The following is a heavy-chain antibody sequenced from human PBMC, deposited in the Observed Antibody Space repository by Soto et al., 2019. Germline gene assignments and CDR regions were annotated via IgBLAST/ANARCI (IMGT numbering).Heavy chain of an antibody. CDR2: IYWDDNQ. Sequence: QITLKESGPTLVKPTQPLTLTCTFSGVSLTSSGMSVGWIRQPPGKALESLALIYWDDNQRYSPSLRGRLTVTKDTSKNQLVLTMTNMDAVDTATYYCAHRHTSVAGAFDCWGQGTLVTVS. CDR1: GVSLTSSGMS. D-gene: IGHD6-19*01. V-gene: IGHV2-5*02. J-gene: IGHJ4*02. CDR3: AHRHTSVAGAFDC.